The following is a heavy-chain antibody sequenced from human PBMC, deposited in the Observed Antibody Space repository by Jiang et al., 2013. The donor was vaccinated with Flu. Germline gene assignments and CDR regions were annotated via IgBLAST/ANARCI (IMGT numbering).Heavy chain of an antibody. Sequence: SGAEVKVSCKASGYTFTNYPMNWVRQAPGQGLEWMGWINTNTGNPTYAQGFTGRFVFSLDTSVSTAYLQISSLKAEDTAVYYCARLYSSGYNYWGQGTLVTVSS. J-gene: IGHJ4*02. D-gene: IGHD6-19*01. V-gene: IGHV7-4-1*02. CDR1: GYTFTNYP. CDR3: ARLYSSGYNY. CDR2: INTNTGNP.